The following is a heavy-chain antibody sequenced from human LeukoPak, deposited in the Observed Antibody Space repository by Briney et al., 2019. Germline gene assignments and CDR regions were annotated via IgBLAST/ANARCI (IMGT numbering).Heavy chain of an antibody. Sequence: GGSLRLSCAASGFTFSSYDMHWVRQATGKGLEWVSAIGTAGDPYYPGSVKGRFTISRDNSKSTLYLQMNSLRAEDTAVYYCAKVGLGGAYYDSWGQGTLGTVSS. D-gene: IGHD1-26*01. CDR3: AKVGLGGAYYDS. J-gene: IGHJ4*02. V-gene: IGHV3-13*05. CDR1: GFTFSSYD. CDR2: IGTAGDP.